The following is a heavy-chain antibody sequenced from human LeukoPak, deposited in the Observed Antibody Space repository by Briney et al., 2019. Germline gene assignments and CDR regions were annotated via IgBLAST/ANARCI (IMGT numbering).Heavy chain of an antibody. J-gene: IGHJ4*02. D-gene: IGHD4-23*01. Sequence: PGGCLRLSCVTSVFTFSSYEMHSVREGPGEGLGWVLYIFSSGGTIYYADSVKGRFTISRDNAKNSLYLQMNSLRAEDTAVYYCARDYGGSSPFDYWGQGTLVTVSS. CDR1: VFTFSSYE. CDR2: IFSSGGTI. V-gene: IGHV3-48*03. CDR3: ARDYGGSSPFDY.